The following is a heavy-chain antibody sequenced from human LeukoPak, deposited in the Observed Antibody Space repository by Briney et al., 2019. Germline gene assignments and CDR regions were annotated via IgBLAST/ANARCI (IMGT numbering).Heavy chain of an antibody. D-gene: IGHD3/OR15-3a*01. Sequence: GASVKVSCKASGYTFTSYGISWVRQAPGQGLEWMGWISAYNGNTNYAQKLQGRVTMTTDTSTSTAYMELRSLRSDDTAVYYCARIPGLGQYYYYYMDVWGKGTTVTVSS. CDR2: ISAYNGNT. CDR3: ARIPGLGQYYYYYMDV. J-gene: IGHJ6*03. CDR1: GYTFTSYG. V-gene: IGHV1-18*01.